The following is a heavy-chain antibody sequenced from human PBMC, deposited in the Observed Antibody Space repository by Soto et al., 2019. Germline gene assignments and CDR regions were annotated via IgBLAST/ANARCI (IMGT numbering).Heavy chain of an antibody. V-gene: IGHV1-18*01. J-gene: IGHJ4*02. CDR2: ISAYNGNT. Sequence: ASVKVSCKASGYTFTSYGISWVRQAPGQGLEWMGWISAYNGNTNYAQKLQGRVTMTTDTSTSTAYMELSNLRSEDTAVYYCARAASKVYYFDYWGQGTLVTVSS. D-gene: IGHD2-15*01. CDR1: GYTFTSYG. CDR3: ARAASKVYYFDY.